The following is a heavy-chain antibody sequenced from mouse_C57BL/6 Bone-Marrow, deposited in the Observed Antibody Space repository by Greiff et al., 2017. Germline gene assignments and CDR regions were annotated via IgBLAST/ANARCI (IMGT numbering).Heavy chain of an antibody. CDR1: GFTFSNYW. J-gene: IGHJ3*01. CDR2: IRLKSDNYAT. CDR3: TDPAWFAY. V-gene: IGHV6-3*01. Sequence: VQLKESGGGLVQPGGSMKLSCVASGFTFSNYWMNWVRQSPEKGLEWVAQIRLKSDNYATHYAESVKGRFTISRDDSKSSVYLQMNNLRAEDTGIYYCTDPAWFAYWGQGTLVTVSA.